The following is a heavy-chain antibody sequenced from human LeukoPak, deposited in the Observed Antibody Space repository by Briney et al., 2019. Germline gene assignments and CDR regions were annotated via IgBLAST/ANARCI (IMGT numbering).Heavy chain of an antibody. J-gene: IGHJ6*03. Sequence: PSETLSLTCTVSGGSISSYYWSWIRQPPGKGLEWSGYIYYSGSTNYNPSLKSRVTISVDTSKNQFSLKLSSVTAADTAVYYCASCAGTSCYYYYYMDVWGKGTTVTVSS. CDR2: IYYSGST. CDR3: ASCAGTSCYYYYYMDV. D-gene: IGHD2-2*01. V-gene: IGHV4-59*01. CDR1: GGSISSYY.